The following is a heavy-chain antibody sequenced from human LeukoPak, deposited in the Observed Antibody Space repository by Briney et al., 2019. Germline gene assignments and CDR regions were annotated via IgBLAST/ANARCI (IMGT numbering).Heavy chain of an antibody. CDR3: ARADPGVYNWNYDGSWFDP. D-gene: IGHD1-7*01. CDR2: IYHSGST. CDR1: GGSISSGGYY. J-gene: IGHJ5*02. V-gene: IGHV4-30-2*01. Sequence: SETLSLTCTVSGGSISSGGYYWSWIRQPPGKGLEWIGYIYHSGSTYYNPSLKSRVTISVDRSKNQFSLKLSSVTAADTAVYYCARADPGVYNWNYDGSWFDPWGQGTLVTVSS.